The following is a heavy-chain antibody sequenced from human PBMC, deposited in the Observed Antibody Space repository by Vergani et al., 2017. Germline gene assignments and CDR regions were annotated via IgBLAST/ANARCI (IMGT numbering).Heavy chain of an antibody. J-gene: IGHJ6*02. CDR1: GFTFSGSA. CDR2: IRSKANSYAT. CDR3: TRGTDGYNYV. V-gene: IGHV3-73*02. Sequence: EVQLVESGGGLVQPGGSLKLSCAASGFTFSGSAMHWVRQASGKGLEWVGRIRSKANSYATAYAASVKGRFTISRDDSKSIAYLQMNSLKTEDTAVYYCTRGTDGYNYVWGQGTTVTVSS. D-gene: IGHD5-24*01.